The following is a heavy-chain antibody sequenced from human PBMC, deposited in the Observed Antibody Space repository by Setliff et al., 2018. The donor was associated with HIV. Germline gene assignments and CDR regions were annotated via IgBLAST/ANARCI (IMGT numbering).Heavy chain of an antibody. V-gene: IGHV4-39*02. Sequence: SETLSLTCTVSGGSISTNSYYWGWIRQSPGKGLEWVGNVHNSGGTNYNPSLKSRVSISVDTSKNQFPLNVNSVTAPDTAVYYCARDVYRRGPYDYWGQGTLVTVSS. J-gene: IGHJ4*02. CDR1: GGSISTNSYY. D-gene: IGHD6-25*01. CDR2: VHNSGGT. CDR3: ARDVYRRGPYDY.